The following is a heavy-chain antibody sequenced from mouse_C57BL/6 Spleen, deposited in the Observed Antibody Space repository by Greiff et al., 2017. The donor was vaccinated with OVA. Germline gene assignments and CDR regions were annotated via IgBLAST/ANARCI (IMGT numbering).Heavy chain of an antibody. V-gene: IGHV1-26*01. J-gene: IGHJ2*01. CDR3: ARGDWDY. CDR1: GYTFTDYY. D-gene: IGHD4-1*01. Sequence: VQLQQSGPELVKPGASVKISCKASGYTFTDYYMNWVKQSHGKSLEWIGDINPNNGGTSYNQKFKGKATLTVDKSSSTAYMELRSLTSEDSAVYYCARGDWDYWGQGTTLTVSS. CDR2: INPNNGGT.